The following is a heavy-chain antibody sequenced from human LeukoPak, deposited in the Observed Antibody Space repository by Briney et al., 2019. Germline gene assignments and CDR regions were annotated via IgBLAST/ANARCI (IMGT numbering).Heavy chain of an antibody. J-gene: IGHJ3*02. Sequence: GGSLRLSCAASGFTFSNFAMTWVRQAPGKGLEWVSVISTSGTYYAESVKGRFTISRDNAKNSLYLQMNSLRAEDTAVYYCASTLDRAVLLWFGELPPDAFDIWGQGTMVTVSS. CDR2: ISTSGT. CDR3: ASTLDRAVLLWFGELPPDAFDI. CDR1: GFTFSNFA. V-gene: IGHV3-23*01. D-gene: IGHD3-10*01.